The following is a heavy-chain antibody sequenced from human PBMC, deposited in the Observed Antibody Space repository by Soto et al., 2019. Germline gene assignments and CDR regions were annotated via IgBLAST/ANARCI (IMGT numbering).Heavy chain of an antibody. Sequence: GGSLRLSCAASGFTFSSYAMSWVRQAPGKGLEWVSAISGSGGSTYYADSVKGRFTISRDNSKNTLYLQMNSLRAEDTAVYYCEKAFRMVRKPGWFDPCGQGTLVTVSS. J-gene: IGHJ5*02. CDR2: ISGSGGST. CDR1: GFTFSSYA. CDR3: EKAFRMVRKPGWFDP. D-gene: IGHD3-10*01. V-gene: IGHV3-23*01.